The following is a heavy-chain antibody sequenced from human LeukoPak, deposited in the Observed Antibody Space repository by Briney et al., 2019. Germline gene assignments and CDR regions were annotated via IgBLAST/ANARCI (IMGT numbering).Heavy chain of an antibody. J-gene: IGHJ5*02. CDR3: AREHEYNYGSEFDP. D-gene: IGHD5-18*01. Sequence: GGSLRLSCAASGFTFSSYSMNWVRQAPGKGLEWVSSISSSSSYIYYADSVKGRFTISRDNAKNSLYLQMNSLRAEDTAVYYCAREHEYNYGSEFDPWGQGTLVTVSS. CDR1: GFTFSSYS. V-gene: IGHV3-21*01. CDR2: ISSSSSYI.